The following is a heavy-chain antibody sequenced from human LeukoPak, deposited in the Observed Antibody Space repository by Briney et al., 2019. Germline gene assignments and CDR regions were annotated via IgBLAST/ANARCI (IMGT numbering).Heavy chain of an antibody. V-gene: IGHV3-30*03. CDR3: ARARGYNYYGDY. J-gene: IGHJ4*02. D-gene: IGHD5-18*01. CDR1: GFTFSTYG. Sequence: GGSLRLSCAASGFTFSTYGMHWVRQAPGKGLEWVAVISYDGSNKYYADSVKGRFTISRDNSKNTLYLQMNSLRAEDTAVYYCARARGYNYYGDYWGQGTLVTVSS. CDR2: ISYDGSNK.